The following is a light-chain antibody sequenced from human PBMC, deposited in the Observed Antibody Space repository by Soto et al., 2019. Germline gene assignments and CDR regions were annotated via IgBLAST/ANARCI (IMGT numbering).Light chain of an antibody. CDR2: WAS. V-gene: IGKV4-1*01. Sequence: DIVMTQSPDSLAVSLGERATINCKSSQSVLYRSNNKNYLTWYQQKPGQPPKLLIYWASTRESGVPDRFSGSGSGTDFTLIISSLQAEDVAVYYCQQYYSIPFSFGGGTKVEIK. CDR3: QQYYSIPFS. CDR1: QSVLYRSNNKNY. J-gene: IGKJ4*01.